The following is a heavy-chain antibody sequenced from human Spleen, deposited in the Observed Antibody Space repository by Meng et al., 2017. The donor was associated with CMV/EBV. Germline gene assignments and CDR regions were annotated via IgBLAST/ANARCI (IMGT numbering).Heavy chain of an antibody. CDR2: IYYSGST. Sequence: SETLSLTCAVYGGSFSGYYWSWIRQPPGKGLEWIGYIYYSGSTNYNPSLKSRVTISVDTSKKQFSLKLNSVTAADTAMYYCARDRNYGMDVWGQGTTVTVSS. V-gene: IGHV4-59*01. CDR3: ARDRNYGMDV. J-gene: IGHJ6*02. CDR1: GGSFSGYY.